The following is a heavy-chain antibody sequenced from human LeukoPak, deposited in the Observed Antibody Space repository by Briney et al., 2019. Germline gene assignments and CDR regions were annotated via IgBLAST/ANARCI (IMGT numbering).Heavy chain of an antibody. CDR3: ARGSGPLFYLDY. D-gene: IGHD2-15*01. Sequence: PGGSLRLSCAASGFRFSDYYMNWIRQAPGKGLEWISHISSPGTTISYADSVKGRFTVSRDNAKNSLYLEMNSLRADDTAVHYCARGSGPLFYLDYWGQGTLVTVSS. CDR1: GFRFSDYY. J-gene: IGHJ4*02. V-gene: IGHV3-11*04. CDR2: ISSPGTTI.